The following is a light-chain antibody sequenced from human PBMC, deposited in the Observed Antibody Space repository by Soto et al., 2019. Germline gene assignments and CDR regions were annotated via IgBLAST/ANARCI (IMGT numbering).Light chain of an antibody. V-gene: IGKV3-15*01. CDR3: HQRSNWPPT. J-gene: IGKJ4*01. CDR2: GAS. Sequence: EIGMTQFQATMSESTGDRATLKNRARQRINSNLAWYQHKPGQAPRLLIYGASTRATGIPVRFSGSGSGTEFTLSISSLQPDDFAVYYCHQRSNWPPTFGGGTKVDI. CDR1: QRINSN.